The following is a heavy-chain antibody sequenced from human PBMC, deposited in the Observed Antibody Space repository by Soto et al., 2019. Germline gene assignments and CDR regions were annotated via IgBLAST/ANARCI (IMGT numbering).Heavy chain of an antibody. CDR3: ARSWQQILYFDS. J-gene: IGHJ4*02. Sequence: PGGSLRLSCAVAGVTVSSNYMSWVRQAPGKGLEWVSVLFSGGSTYYSDSVKGRFTISRDDSKNTLYLQMNSLSAEDTAIYYCARSWQQILYFDSWGQGTLVTVSS. CDR2: LFSGGST. D-gene: IGHD6-13*01. CDR1: GVTVSSNY. V-gene: IGHV3-53*01.